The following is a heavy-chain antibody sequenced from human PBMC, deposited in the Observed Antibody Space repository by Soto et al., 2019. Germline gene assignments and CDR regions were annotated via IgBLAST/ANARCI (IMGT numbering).Heavy chain of an antibody. CDR1: GYTFFSFW. CDR2: RYPGDSAA. V-gene: IGHV5-51*01. CDR3: ARRDCSRADCYSDS. J-gene: IGHJ4*02. Sequence: ESLKISCHGSGYTFFSFWIVWVRQVHGKGLEWVGRRYPGDSAATYSPTFQGHVTISADRSTRSAYLQWRSLGASDTAVYFCARRDCSRADCYSDSWGQGSLVTVSS. D-gene: IGHD2-2*01.